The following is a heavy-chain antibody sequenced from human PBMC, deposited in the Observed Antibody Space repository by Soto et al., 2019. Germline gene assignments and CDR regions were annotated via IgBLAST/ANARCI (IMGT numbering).Heavy chain of an antibody. J-gene: IGHJ5*02. CDR1: GDSVSKYY. CDR3: ARSPAYGDYANLDT. D-gene: IGHD4-17*01. CDR2: IHSTRSP. V-gene: IGHV4-4*07. Sequence: SETLSLTCTVSGDSVSKYYWNWIRQPAGKGLEWIGRIHSTRSPNYNPSLKSRVTMSVDTSKNQFSLKLNLTSVTAADTAVYYCARSPAYGDYANLDTWGQGTLVTV.